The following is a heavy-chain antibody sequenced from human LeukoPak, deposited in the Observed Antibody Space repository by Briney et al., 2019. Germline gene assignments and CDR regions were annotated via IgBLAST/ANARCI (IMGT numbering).Heavy chain of an antibody. CDR1: GGPISSYY. CDR2: IYTSGST. Sequence: PSETLSLTCTVSGGPISSYYWSWIRQPAGKGLEWIGRIYTSGSTNYNPSLKSRVTMSVDTSKNQFSLKLSSVTAADTAVYYCARDRITIFGVVTSDAFDIWGQGTMVTVSS. D-gene: IGHD3-3*01. CDR3: ARDRITIFGVVTSDAFDI. V-gene: IGHV4-4*07. J-gene: IGHJ3*02.